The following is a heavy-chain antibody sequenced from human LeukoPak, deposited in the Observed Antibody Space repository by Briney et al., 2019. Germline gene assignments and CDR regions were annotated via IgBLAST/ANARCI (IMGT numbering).Heavy chain of an antibody. V-gene: IGHV3-7*03. J-gene: IGHJ4*02. CDR2: IKTDGSET. CDR3: IKNNGWFHLAQ. D-gene: IGHD6-19*01. Sequence: GGSLRLSCAASGFNFRDHWMDWVRQAPGKGLEWVGHIKTDGSETYYLDSLRGRFSISRDNTNNALYLQMNSLRVEDTAVYYCIKNNGWFHLAQWGQGTLVTVSS. CDR1: GFNFRDHW.